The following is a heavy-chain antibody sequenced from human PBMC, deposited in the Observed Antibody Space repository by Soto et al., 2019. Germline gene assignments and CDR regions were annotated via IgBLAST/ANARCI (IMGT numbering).Heavy chain of an antibody. CDR1: GFTFSSYD. CDR3: ATHYTALLDY. Sequence: GGSLRLSCAASGFTFSSYDMSWVRQAPGKGLEWVSSITRTGDSAYYADSVKGRFTFSRDNSKSTLFLQMNRLRAEDTAIYYCATHYTALLDYWGQGALVTGSS. D-gene: IGHD2-2*02. V-gene: IGHV3-23*01. CDR2: ITRTGDSA. J-gene: IGHJ4*02.